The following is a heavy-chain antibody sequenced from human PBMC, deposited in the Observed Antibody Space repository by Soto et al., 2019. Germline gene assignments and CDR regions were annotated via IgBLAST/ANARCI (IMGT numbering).Heavy chain of an antibody. Sequence: EVQLLESGGDLVQPGGSLRLSCAASGFIFSNYAMTWVRQGPGKGPEWVSTFTSGGSTYYRDTVKGRFTISRDNSKNTLYLQMNSLRAEDTAVYYCARTDKYNSQSSGWANRFDYWGQGTLVTVSS. CDR1: GFIFSNYA. CDR2: FTSGGST. V-gene: IGHV3-23*01. CDR3: ARTDKYNSQSSGWANRFDY. D-gene: IGHD6-19*01. J-gene: IGHJ4*02.